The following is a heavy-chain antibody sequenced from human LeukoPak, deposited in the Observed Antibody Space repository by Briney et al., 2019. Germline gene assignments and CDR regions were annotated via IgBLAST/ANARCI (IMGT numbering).Heavy chain of an antibody. CDR1: GGSIRSGRSY. CDR3: AREGTSGTHLNWFDP. J-gene: IGHJ5*02. V-gene: IGHV4-61*01. Sequence: SESLSLTCTVSGGSIRSGRSYWGCVRQPPGKGLEWIGHIYGSGSTNYTPSLKSRVTLSVDTSKNQSSLKLSSVTAADTAVYYCAREGTSGTHLNWFDPWGQGTLVTVSS. CDR2: IYGSGST. D-gene: IGHD1-1*01.